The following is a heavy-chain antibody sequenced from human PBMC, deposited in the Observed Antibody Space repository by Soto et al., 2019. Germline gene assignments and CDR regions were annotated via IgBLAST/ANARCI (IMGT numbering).Heavy chain of an antibody. V-gene: IGHV1-69*12. D-gene: IGHD1-26*01. CDR2: IIPIFGTA. CDR1: GGTFSSCA. J-gene: IGHJ4*02. Sequence: QVQLVQSGAEVKKPGSSVKVSCKASGGTFSSCAISWVRQAPGQGLEWMGGIIPIFGTANYAQKFQGRVTITADESTSTAYVELSSRRSEDTAVYYCARDRGSYSGSYKGDSWGQGTLVTVSS. CDR3: ARDRGSYSGSYKGDS.